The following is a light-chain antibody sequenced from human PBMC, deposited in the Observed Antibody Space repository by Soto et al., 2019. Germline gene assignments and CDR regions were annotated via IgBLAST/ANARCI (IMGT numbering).Light chain of an antibody. CDR3: QEYTTYSRT. Sequence: DIQMTQSPSTLSAYVGDRVTITCRASQSISSWLAWYQQKPGKAPKVLIYDASTLQSGVPSRFSGGGSGTEFTLTITSLQPDDFGTYYCQEYTTYSRTFGQGTKVEVK. J-gene: IGKJ1*01. CDR2: DAS. V-gene: IGKV1-5*01. CDR1: QSISSW.